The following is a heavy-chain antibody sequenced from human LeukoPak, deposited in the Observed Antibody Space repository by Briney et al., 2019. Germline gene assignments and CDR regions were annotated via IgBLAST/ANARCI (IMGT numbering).Heavy chain of an antibody. J-gene: IGHJ3*02. D-gene: IGHD4-17*01. V-gene: IGHV3-7*03. CDR3: ARGTDYGDYGSAFDI. CDR2: IKQDGSEK. Sequence: GGSLRLSCAASGFTFSSYWMTWIRQAPGKGLEWVANIKQDGSEKYYVDSVKGRFTISRDNAKNSLYLQMNSLRAEDTAVYYCARGTDYGDYGSAFDIWGQGTMVTVSS. CDR1: GFTFSSYW.